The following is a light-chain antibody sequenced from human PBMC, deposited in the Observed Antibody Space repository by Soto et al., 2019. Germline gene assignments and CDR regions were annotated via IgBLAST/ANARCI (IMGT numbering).Light chain of an antibody. Sequence: QSVLTQPASVSGSPGQSITISCTGTGSEIGAYNTVAWYQQHPRRVPKLMIYEVTNRPSGISNRFSGSKSGNTASLTISGLQAEDEGDYYCSSYTRGNTYVFGAGTKVTVL. CDR1: GSEIGAYNT. V-gene: IGLV2-14*01. CDR2: EVT. J-gene: IGLJ1*01. CDR3: SSYTRGNTYV.